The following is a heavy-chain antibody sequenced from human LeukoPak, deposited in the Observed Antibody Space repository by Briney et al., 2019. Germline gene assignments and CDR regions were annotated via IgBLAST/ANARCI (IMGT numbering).Heavy chain of an antibody. CDR1: GDSITTSSYY. CDR3: ARLETYDSTLDY. Sequence: PSETLSLTCTVSGDSITTSSYYWGWIRQPPGKGLEWIGNIYYSGSTYYNPSLKSRVTISVDTSKYQFSLLLSSVTAADTAVYYCARLETYDSTLDYWGEGTLVTVSS. J-gene: IGHJ4*02. V-gene: IGHV4-39*01. CDR2: IYYSGST. D-gene: IGHD3-22*01.